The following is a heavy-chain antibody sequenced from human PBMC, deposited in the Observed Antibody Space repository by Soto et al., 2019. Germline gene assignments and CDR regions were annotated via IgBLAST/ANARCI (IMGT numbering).Heavy chain of an antibody. CDR1: GFTFDDYA. Sequence: GGSLRLSCTASGFTFDDYAMHWVRQAPGKGLEWVSGISWNSGSIGYADSVKGRFTISRDNAKNSLYLQMNSLRAEDTALYYCAKAVGPYYYGSGSYNFDYWGQGTLVTVSS. V-gene: IGHV3-9*01. D-gene: IGHD3-10*01. CDR3: AKAVGPYYYGSGSYNFDY. CDR2: ISWNSGSI. J-gene: IGHJ4*02.